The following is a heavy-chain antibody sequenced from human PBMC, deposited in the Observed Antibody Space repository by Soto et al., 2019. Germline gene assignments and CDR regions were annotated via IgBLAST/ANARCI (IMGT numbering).Heavy chain of an antibody. J-gene: IGHJ5*02. CDR3: AKASASWGWNDP. CDR2: ISYDGSNK. Sequence: GGSLRLSCAASGFTFSSYAMHWVRQAPGKGLEWVAVISYDGSNKYYADSVKGRFTISRDNSKNTLHLQMNSMRVEDTAVYYCAKASASWGWNDP. CDR1: GFTFSSYA. V-gene: IGHV3-30*18. D-gene: IGHD1-1*01.